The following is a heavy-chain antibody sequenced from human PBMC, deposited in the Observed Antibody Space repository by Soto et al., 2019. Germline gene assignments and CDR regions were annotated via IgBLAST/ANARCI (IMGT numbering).Heavy chain of an antibody. Sequence: QITLKESGPTLVKPTQTLTLTCTFSGFSLTTRGVGVGWIRQPPGKALECLALIYWDDDKRYSPSLQSRLSLPKDTSKNHVVLTMTNVDPLDTATYYCAHIPNYYQYDWFDPWGQGTLVSVSS. CDR1: GFSLTTRGVG. CDR2: IYWDDDK. D-gene: IGHD3-16*01. V-gene: IGHV2-5*02. CDR3: AHIPNYYQYDWFDP. J-gene: IGHJ5*02.